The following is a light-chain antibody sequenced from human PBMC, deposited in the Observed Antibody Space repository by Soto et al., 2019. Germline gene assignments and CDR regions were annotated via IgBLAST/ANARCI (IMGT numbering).Light chain of an antibody. J-gene: IGKJ1*01. V-gene: IGKV1-39*01. Sequence: DIQMTQSPSSLSASVGDRVTITCRASQSVNRYLNWYQQKPGKAPKLLISSASSLQGGVPSRFSGSGSGTVFTLTIDGLQPDDLATYFWQQSDTTPWAFGQGTQGEI. CDR2: SAS. CDR3: QQSDTTPWA. CDR1: QSVNRY.